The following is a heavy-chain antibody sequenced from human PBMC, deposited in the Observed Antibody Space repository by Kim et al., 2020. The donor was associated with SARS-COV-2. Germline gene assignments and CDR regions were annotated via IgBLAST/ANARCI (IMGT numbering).Heavy chain of an antibody. CDR1: GGTFSSYA. V-gene: IGHV1-69*13. CDR2: IIPIFGTA. Sequence: SVKVSCKASGGTFSSYAISWVRQAPGQGLEWMGGIIPIFGTANYAQKFQGRVTITADESMSTAYMELSSLRSEDTAVYYCARVANYYDSSGYYYYFDYWGQGTLVTVSS. CDR3: ARVANYYDSSGYYYYFDY. D-gene: IGHD3-22*01. J-gene: IGHJ4*02.